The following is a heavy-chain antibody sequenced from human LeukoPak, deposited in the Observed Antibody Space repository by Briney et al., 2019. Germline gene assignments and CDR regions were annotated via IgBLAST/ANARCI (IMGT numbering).Heavy chain of an antibody. V-gene: IGHV3-21*01. CDR2: ISSSSSYI. D-gene: IGHD4-23*01. CDR3: VTHEVTVITRSTFDY. J-gene: IGHJ4*02. CDR1: GFTFSSYS. Sequence: GGSLRLSCAASGFTFSSYSMNWVRQAPGKGLEWVSSISSSSSYIYYADSVKGRFTISRDNAKNSLYLQMNSLRAEDTAIYYCVTHEVTVITRSTFDYWGQGTLVTVSS.